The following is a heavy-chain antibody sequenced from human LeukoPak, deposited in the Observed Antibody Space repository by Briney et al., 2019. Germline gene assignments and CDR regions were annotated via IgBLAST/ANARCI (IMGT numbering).Heavy chain of an antibody. CDR3: ARDPSVGGFSGSELDL. CDR2: ISYNGEET. Sequence: GGSLRLSCAGSGFTFREYFMHWVRQAPGKGLEYLSVISYNGEETYYANSVKGRFTISRDNSKDTLYLQMGSLRAEDTAIYFCARDPSVGGFSGSELDLWGQGTLVTVSS. J-gene: IGHJ5*02. V-gene: IGHV3-64*01. D-gene: IGHD3-16*01. CDR1: GFTFREYF.